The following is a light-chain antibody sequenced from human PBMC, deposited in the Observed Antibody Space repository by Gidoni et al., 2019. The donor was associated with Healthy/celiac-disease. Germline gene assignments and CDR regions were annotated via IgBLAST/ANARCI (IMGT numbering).Light chain of an antibody. Sequence: SYELTQPPSVSVSPGQKARITCSGDALPKQYAYWYQQKPGQAPVLVIYTDSERPSGIPERFSGSSSGTTVTLTISGVQAEDEADYYCQSADSSGTYPENVVFGGGTKLTVL. CDR2: TDS. CDR3: QSADSSGTYPENVV. CDR1: ALPKQY. J-gene: IGLJ2*01. V-gene: IGLV3-25*03.